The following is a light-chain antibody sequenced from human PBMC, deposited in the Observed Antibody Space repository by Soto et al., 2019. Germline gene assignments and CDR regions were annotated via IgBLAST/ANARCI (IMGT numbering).Light chain of an antibody. CDR3: QQYGSSPLT. J-gene: IGKJ4*01. V-gene: IGKV3-20*01. CDR1: QSVSRSS. Sequence: IVLTQSPGTLSLSPEERATLSCRASQSVSRSSLAWYQQKPGQAPRLLIYGASSRATGIPDRFSGSGSGTDFTLTISRLEPEDFAVYYCQQYGSSPLTFGGGTKVEIK. CDR2: GAS.